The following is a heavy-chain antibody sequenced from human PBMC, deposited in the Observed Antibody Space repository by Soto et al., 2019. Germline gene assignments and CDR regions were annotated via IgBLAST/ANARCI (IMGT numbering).Heavy chain of an antibody. Sequence: EVRLLESGGGLVQPGGSLRLSCAASGFTFSSYAMTWVRQAPGKGLAWFSAISGSGGSTYYADSVKGRFTISRDNSKNTLYLQMNSLRAEDTAIHYCAKGRGFSYQTSQDYWGQGTLVTVSS. CDR3: AKGRGFSYQTSQDY. V-gene: IGHV3-23*01. CDR1: GFTFSSYA. J-gene: IGHJ4*02. CDR2: ISGSGGST. D-gene: IGHD5-18*01.